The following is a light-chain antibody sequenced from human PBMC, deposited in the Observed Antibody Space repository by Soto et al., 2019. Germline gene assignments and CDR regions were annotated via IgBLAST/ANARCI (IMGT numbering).Light chain of an antibody. CDR3: QQYISYLVT. CDR2: DAS. J-gene: IGKJ4*01. Sequence: DIQMTQSPSALSASVGDRVTITCRASQSISGWLAWYQQKPGNAPKLLIYDASSLEGGVPSRFSGSGYGAEFTLTISSLQPDDFGSYYCQQYISYLVTFGGGTKVDIK. V-gene: IGKV1-5*01. CDR1: QSISGW.